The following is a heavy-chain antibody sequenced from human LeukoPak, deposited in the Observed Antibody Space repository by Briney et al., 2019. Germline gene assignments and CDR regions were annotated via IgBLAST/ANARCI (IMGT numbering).Heavy chain of an antibody. V-gene: IGHV3-48*02. CDR1: GLTFSSYS. J-gene: IGHJ4*02. D-gene: IGHD2-2*01. CDR2: ISSSSSTI. Sequence: GGSLRLSCAASGLTFSSYSMNWVRQAPGKGLEWVSYISSSSSTIFYADSVKGRFTNSRDNAKNSLYLQMSSLRDEDTAVYYCARGGESYALDYWGQGTLVTVSS. CDR3: ARGGESYALDY.